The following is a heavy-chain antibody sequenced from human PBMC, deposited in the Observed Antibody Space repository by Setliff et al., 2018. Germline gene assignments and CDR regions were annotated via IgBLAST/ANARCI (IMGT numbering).Heavy chain of an antibody. J-gene: IGHJ6*03. V-gene: IGHV3-30*02. CDR3: AKTAEPFYYYMDV. Sequence: GESLKISCAASGFTFSSYGMHWVRQAPGKGLEWVTIIHYDGSYEYYADSVKGRFTISRDNSKNTLYLQMNSLRAEDTAVYYCAKTAEPFYYYMDVWGKGTTVTVS. CDR1: GFTFSSYG. D-gene: IGHD1-26*01. CDR2: IHYDGSYE.